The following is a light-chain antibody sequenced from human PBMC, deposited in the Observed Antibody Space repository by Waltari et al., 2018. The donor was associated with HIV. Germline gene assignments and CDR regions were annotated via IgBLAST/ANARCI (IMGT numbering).Light chain of an antibody. J-gene: IGKJ1*01. V-gene: IGKV3-15*01. CDR1: QSISSN. CDR3: KQYNDWPT. Sequence: EIVLTQSPATLSVSPGERATLSCRASQSISSNLVWYQQKPGQAPRLLVYGASTRATGIPARFSGSGSGTEFILTISSLQSEDFAIYYCKQYNDWPTFGQGTKVEIK. CDR2: GAS.